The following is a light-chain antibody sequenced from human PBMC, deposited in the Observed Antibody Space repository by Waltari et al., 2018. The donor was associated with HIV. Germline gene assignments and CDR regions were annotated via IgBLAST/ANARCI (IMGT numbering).Light chain of an antibody. J-gene: IGKJ5*01. Sequence: EIVLTQSPGTLSLSPGERATLSCRASQSVSNNYLAWYQQKPGQAPRLLIYVTSRRATGIPDRFSGSGSGTDFTLTISRLEPEDFAVYYCQQYSSSPPITFGQGTRLEIK. CDR1: QSVSNNY. CDR3: QQYSSSPPIT. CDR2: VTS. V-gene: IGKV3-20*01.